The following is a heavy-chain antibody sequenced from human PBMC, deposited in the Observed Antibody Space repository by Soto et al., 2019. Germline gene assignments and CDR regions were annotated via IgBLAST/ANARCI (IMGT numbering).Heavy chain of an antibody. Sequence: SETLSLTCTVSGGSISSYYWSWIRQPPGKGLGWIGYIYYSGSTNYNPSLKSRVTISVDTSKNQFSLKLSSVTAADTAVYYCARHDSSSWYKGDWFDPWGQGTLVTVS. D-gene: IGHD6-13*01. CDR3: ARHDSSSWYKGDWFDP. J-gene: IGHJ5*02. CDR1: GGSISSYY. CDR2: IYYSGST. V-gene: IGHV4-59*08.